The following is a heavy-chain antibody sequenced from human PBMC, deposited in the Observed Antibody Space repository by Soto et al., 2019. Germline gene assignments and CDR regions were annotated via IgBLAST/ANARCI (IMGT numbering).Heavy chain of an antibody. J-gene: IGHJ4*02. CDR3: SRFRLNYFGD. Sequence: TIGVSWSVWGDSRIAFDCSWIRQRTGQGPEWIGYIYHIGTNTYNPSLKSRVTISLDSSKRQWSLNMTYVPAAETAAYCCSRFRLNYFGDWGQGTLVTVSS. V-gene: IGHV4-59*01. D-gene: IGHD6-25*01. CDR2: IYHIGTN. CDR1: GDSRIAFD.